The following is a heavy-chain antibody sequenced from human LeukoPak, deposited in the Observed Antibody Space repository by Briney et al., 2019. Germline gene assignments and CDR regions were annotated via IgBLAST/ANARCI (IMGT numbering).Heavy chain of an antibody. CDR3: ARELGGDRDY. J-gene: IGHJ4*02. Sequence: GGSLRLSCTASGFTFSRYWMSWVRQAPGKGLEWVANIKQDGSENYYVDSVKGRFTISRDSAKNSLYLQMDSLRAEDTAVYYCARELGGDRDYWGQGTLVIVSS. CDR2: IKQDGSEN. D-gene: IGHD2-21*02. CDR1: GFTFSRYW. V-gene: IGHV3-7*01.